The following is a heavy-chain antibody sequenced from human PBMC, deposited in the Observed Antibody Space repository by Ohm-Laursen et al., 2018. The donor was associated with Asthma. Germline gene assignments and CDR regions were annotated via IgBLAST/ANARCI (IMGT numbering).Heavy chain of an antibody. V-gene: IGHV3-9*01. CDR1: GFTFDDYA. CDR2: ISWNSGSI. Sequence: SLRLSCTASGFTFDDYAMHWVRQAPGKGLEWVSGISWNSGSIGYADSVKGRFTISRDNAKNSLYLQMNSLRAEDTALYYCAKAQIGGNWFDPWGQGTLVTVSS. J-gene: IGHJ5*02. CDR3: AKAQIGGNWFDP. D-gene: IGHD2-21*01.